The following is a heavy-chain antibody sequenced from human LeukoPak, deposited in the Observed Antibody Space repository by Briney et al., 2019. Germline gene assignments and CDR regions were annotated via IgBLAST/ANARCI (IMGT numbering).Heavy chain of an antibody. Sequence: ASVKVSCKASGYSFSAYYVHWVRQAPGQGLEWMAWINPKSGVTNYVKGFQGRVTMSRDTSISTVYMELSRLRSDDSAVYYCARGVDAFGIWGQGTMVTVSS. CDR3: ARGVDAFGI. V-gene: IGHV1-2*02. CDR1: GYSFSAYY. CDR2: INPKSGVT. J-gene: IGHJ3*02.